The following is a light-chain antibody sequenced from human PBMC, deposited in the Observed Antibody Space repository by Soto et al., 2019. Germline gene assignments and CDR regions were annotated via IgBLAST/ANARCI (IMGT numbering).Light chain of an antibody. CDR3: QQYNIYSPWT. V-gene: IGKV1-5*01. Sequence: DIQMTQSPSTLYASVGDRVTITCRASQTISSWLAWYQQRPGKAPKLMIYDASTLESGVPSRFSGSASGTEFTLTISILQPDDFATYYCQQYNIYSPWTFGQGTKVEIK. CDR1: QTISSW. J-gene: IGKJ1*01. CDR2: DAS.